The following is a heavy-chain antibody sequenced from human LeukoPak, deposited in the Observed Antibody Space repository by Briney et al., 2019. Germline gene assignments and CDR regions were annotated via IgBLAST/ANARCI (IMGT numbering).Heavy chain of an antibody. V-gene: IGHV1-24*01. CDR2: FDPEDGET. CDR3: ATVIIAVAGTETYYFDY. D-gene: IGHD6-19*01. CDR1: GCTLTELS. J-gene: IGHJ4*02. Sequence: ASVKVSCKVSGCTLTELSMHWVRQAPGKGLEWMGGFDPEDGETIYAQKFQGRVTMTEDTSTDTAYMELSSLRSEDTAVYYCATVIIAVAGTETYYFDYWGQGTLVTVSS.